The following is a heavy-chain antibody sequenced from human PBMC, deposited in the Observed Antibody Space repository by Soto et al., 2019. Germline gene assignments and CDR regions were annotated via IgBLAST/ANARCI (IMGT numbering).Heavy chain of an antibody. CDR1: GFTFSSDW. CDR2: IKQDGSEK. V-gene: IGHV3-7*01. CDR3: ARPARSYFGRSS. J-gene: IGHJ5*02. D-gene: IGHD3-10*01. Sequence: GGSLRLSCAASGFTFSSDWMSWVRQAPGKGLEWVASIKQDGSEKYYVDSMEGRFTISRDNAKNSLSLQMNSLRPEDTAVYYCARPARSYFGRSSWGQGTLVTVSX.